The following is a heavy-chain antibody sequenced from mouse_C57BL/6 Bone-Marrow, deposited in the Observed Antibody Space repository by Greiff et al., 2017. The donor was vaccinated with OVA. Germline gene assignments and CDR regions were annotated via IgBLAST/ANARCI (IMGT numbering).Heavy chain of an antibody. CDR2: IDPSDSYT. D-gene: IGHD2-4*01. Sequence: VQLQQPGAELVMPGASVKLSCKASGYTFTSYWMHWVKQRPGQGLEWIGEIDPSDSYTNYNQKFKGKSTLTVDKSSSTAYMQLSSLTSEDSAVYYCARPIYYDYHWYFDVWGTGTTVTVSS. V-gene: IGHV1-69*01. J-gene: IGHJ1*03. CDR3: ARPIYYDYHWYFDV. CDR1: GYTFTSYW.